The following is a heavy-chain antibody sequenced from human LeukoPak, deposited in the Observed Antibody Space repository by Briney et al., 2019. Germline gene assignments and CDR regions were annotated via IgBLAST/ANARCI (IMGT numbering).Heavy chain of an antibody. Sequence: GGSLRLSGAGSGFTFSSYSMNWVRQAPGKGLEGVSSISSSSSYIYYADSVKGRFTISRDNAKNSLYLQMNSLRAEDTAVYYCARESLSGSYGYWGQGTLVTVSS. CDR2: ISSSSSYI. V-gene: IGHV3-21*01. J-gene: IGHJ4*02. D-gene: IGHD1-26*01. CDR3: ARESLSGSYGY. CDR1: GFTFSSYS.